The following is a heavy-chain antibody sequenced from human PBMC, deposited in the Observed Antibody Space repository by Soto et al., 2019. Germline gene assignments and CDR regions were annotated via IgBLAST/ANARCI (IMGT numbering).Heavy chain of an antibody. CDR2: IYYSGST. CDR3: ARDGGYCSSTSCFPYYYYYGMDV. D-gene: IGHD2-2*01. Sequence: SETLSLTCTVSGGSISSSSYYWGWIRQPPGKGLEWIGSIYYSGSTYYNPSLKSRVTISVDTSKNQFSLKLSSVTAADTAVYYCARDGGYCSSTSCFPYYYYYGMDVWGQGTTVTVSS. CDR1: GGSISSSSYY. V-gene: IGHV4-39*07. J-gene: IGHJ6*02.